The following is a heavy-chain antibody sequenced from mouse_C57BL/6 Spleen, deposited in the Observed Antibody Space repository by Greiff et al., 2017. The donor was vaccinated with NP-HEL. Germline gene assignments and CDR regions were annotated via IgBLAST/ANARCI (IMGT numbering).Heavy chain of an antibody. CDR3: ARERIYDGYYVGAMDY. Sequence: QVQLQQPGAELVKPGASVKLSCKASGYTFTSYWMHWVKQRPGQGLEWIGMIHPNSGSTNYNEKFKSKATLTVDKSSSTAYMQLSSLTSEDSAVDYGARERIYDGYYVGAMDYWGQGTSVTVSS. J-gene: IGHJ4*01. CDR2: IHPNSGST. D-gene: IGHD2-3*01. V-gene: IGHV1-64*01. CDR1: GYTFTSYW.